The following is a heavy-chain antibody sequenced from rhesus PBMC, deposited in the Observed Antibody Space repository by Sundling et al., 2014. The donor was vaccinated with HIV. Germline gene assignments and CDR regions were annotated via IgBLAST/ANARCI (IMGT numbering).Heavy chain of an antibody. CDR2: INSGGTAT. Sequence: EVHLVETGGGLVQPGGSLKLSCAASGFIFSNYGMSWVRQAPGKGLEWVSTINSGGTATYYADSVKGRFTISRDNSKNTLSLEMNSLTAEDTAVYYCGKRLGTSGWYEGLDSWGQGVVVTVSS. D-gene: IGHD6-31*01. CDR1: GFIFSNYG. J-gene: IGHJ6*01. V-gene: IGHV3-103*01. CDR3: GKRLGTSGWYEGLDS.